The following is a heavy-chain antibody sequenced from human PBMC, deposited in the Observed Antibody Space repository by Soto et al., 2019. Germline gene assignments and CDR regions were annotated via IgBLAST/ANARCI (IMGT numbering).Heavy chain of an antibody. D-gene: IGHD2-2*01. CDR2: FDPEDGET. Sequence: ASVKVSCKVSGYTLTELSMHWVRQAPGKGLEWMGGFDPEDGETIYAQKFQGRVTMTEDKSTGTAYMELSSLRSEDTAVYYCARGLTPIEVVPAYYMDVWGKGTTVTVSS. CDR3: ARGLTPIEVVPAYYMDV. V-gene: IGHV1-24*01. CDR1: GYTLTELS. J-gene: IGHJ6*03.